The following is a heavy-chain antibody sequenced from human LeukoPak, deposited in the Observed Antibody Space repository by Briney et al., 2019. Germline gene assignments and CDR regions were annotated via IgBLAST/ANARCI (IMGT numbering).Heavy chain of an antibody. CDR1: GGSISSSSYY. CDR2: IYYTGST. Sequence: TSETLSLTCTVSGGSISSSSYYWDWIRQPPGKGLEWIGSIYYTGSTYYNPSLKSRVTISVDTSKNQFSLKLSSVTAADTAVYYCARRTILTGSDYWGQGTLVTVSS. J-gene: IGHJ4*02. CDR3: ARRTILTGSDY. D-gene: IGHD3-9*01. V-gene: IGHV4-39*01.